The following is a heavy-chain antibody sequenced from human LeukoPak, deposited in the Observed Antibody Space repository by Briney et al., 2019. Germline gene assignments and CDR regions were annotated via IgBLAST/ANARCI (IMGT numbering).Heavy chain of an antibody. D-gene: IGHD6-19*01. CDR3: ARAYKDRSLAGKKEFFQH. Sequence: TGGSLRLSCAVSGFTFRTYWMHWVRQVPGEGLVWVSRINEDGSITNYADSVKGRFSISRDNAENTLYLQMNSLRAEDTALYYCARAYKDRSLAGKKEFFQHWGQGTLVTVSS. V-gene: IGHV3-74*01. J-gene: IGHJ1*01. CDR2: INEDGSIT. CDR1: GFTFRTYW.